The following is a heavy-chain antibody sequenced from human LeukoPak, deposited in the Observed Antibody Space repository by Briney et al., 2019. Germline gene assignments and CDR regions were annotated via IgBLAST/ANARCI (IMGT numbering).Heavy chain of an antibody. CDR1: GGTFSSYT. Sequence: AASVTVSCKASGGTFSSYTISWVRQAPGQGLEWMGRIIPILGIANYAQKFQGRVTITADKSTSTAYMELSSLRSEDTAVYYCARDSIVVVVAATGSYYGMDVWGQGTTVTVSS. D-gene: IGHD2-15*01. J-gene: IGHJ6*02. V-gene: IGHV1-69*04. CDR2: IIPILGIA. CDR3: ARDSIVVVVAATGSYYGMDV.